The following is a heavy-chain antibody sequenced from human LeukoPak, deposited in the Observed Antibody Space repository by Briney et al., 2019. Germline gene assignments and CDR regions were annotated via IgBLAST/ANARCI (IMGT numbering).Heavy chain of an antibody. CDR1: GGSISSSSYY. Sequence: SETLSLTCTVSGGSISSSSYYWGWIRQPPGTGLEWIGSIYYSGSTYYNPSLKSRVTISVDTSKNQFSLKLSSVTAADTAVYYCASLQTDTGGFDYWGQGTLVTVSS. CDR2: IYYSGST. D-gene: IGHD2-8*02. J-gene: IGHJ4*02. CDR3: ASLQTDTGGFDY. V-gene: IGHV4-39*01.